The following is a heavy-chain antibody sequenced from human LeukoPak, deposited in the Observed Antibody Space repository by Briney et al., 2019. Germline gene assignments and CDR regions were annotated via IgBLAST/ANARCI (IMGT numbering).Heavy chain of an antibody. V-gene: IGHV1-8*01. CDR1: GYTFTSYD. J-gene: IGHJ6*03. CDR2: MNPNSGNT. Sequence: ASVKVSCKASGYTFTSYDINWVRQATGQGLEWMGWMNPNSGNTGYAQKFQGRVTITRNTSISTAYMELSSLRSEDTAVYYCARVLGTSRRNFYYYYYMDVWGKGTTVTVSS. CDR3: ARVLGTSRRNFYYYYYMDV. D-gene: IGHD2-2*01.